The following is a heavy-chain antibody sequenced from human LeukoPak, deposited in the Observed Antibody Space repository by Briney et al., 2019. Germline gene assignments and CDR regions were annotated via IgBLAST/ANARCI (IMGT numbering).Heavy chain of an antibody. CDR2: VCYCGST. CDR3: ARLGGSRGPMGDYYGMDV. V-gene: IGHV4-59*08. Sequence: PSETLSLTCTVSGGSISSYYWIWIRQPPGKGLEWIGYVCYCGSTKYSPSLKSRVTISVDTSKNQFSLKLSSATAADTAVYYCARLGGSRGPMGDYYGMDVWGQGTTVTDSS. D-gene: IGHD3-16*01. J-gene: IGHJ6*02. CDR1: GGSISSYY.